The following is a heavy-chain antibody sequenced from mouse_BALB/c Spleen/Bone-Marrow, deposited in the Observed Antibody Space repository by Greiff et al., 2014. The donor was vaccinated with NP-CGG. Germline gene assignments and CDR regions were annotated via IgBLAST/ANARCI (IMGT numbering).Heavy chain of an antibody. Sequence: EVMLVESGPDLVKPSQSLSLTCTVTGYSITSGYSWHWIRQFPGNKLEWMGYIHYSGSTNYNPSLKSRISITRDTSKNQFFLQLYSVTTEDTATYYCAKDDYGRSRFAYWGQGTLVTVSA. CDR1: GYSITSGYS. D-gene: IGHD1-1*01. CDR2: IHYSGST. J-gene: IGHJ3*01. V-gene: IGHV3-1*02. CDR3: AKDDYGRSRFAY.